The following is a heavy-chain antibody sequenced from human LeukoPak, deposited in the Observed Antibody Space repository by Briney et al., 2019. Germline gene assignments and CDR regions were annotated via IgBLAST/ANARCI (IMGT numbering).Heavy chain of an antibody. J-gene: IGHJ5*02. CDR1: GGSISSSSYY. D-gene: IGHD1-26*01. CDR2: IYYSGST. CDR3: AKVGGPENWFDP. Sequence: SETLSLTCTVSGGSISSSSYYWGWIRQPPGKGLEWIGSIYYSGSTHYNPSLKSRVTISVDTSKNQVSLKLSSVTAADTAVYFCAKVGGPENWFDPWGQGTLVTVSS. V-gene: IGHV4-39*07.